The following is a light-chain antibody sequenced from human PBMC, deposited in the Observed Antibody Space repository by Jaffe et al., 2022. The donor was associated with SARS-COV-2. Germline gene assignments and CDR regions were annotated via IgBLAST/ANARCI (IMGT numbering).Light chain of an antibody. CDR2: GDR. Sequence: QSVLTQPPSVSGAPGQRVTISCTGSRSNIGAGYDVHWYQHLPGTAPKLLIYGDRIRPSGVPDRFSGSKSGSSASLAITGLQAEDEADYYCQSYDTSLSGSVFGGGTKLTVL. V-gene: IGLV1-40*01. J-gene: IGLJ3*02. CDR1: RSNIGAGYD. CDR3: QSYDTSLSGSV.